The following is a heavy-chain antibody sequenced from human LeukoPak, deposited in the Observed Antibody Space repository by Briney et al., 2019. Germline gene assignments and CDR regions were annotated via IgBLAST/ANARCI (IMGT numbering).Heavy chain of an antibody. CDR2: ISYDGSNK. J-gene: IGHJ4*02. D-gene: IGHD3-9*01. CDR1: GFTFSSYG. Sequence: GGSLRLSCAASGFTFSSYGMHWVRQAPGKGLEWVAVISYDGSNKYYADSVKGRFTISRDKSKDTLYLQMNSLRAEDTVVYYCAKDATASPYFHWFDNWGQGTQVIVSS. V-gene: IGHV3-30*18. CDR3: AKDATASPYFHWFDN.